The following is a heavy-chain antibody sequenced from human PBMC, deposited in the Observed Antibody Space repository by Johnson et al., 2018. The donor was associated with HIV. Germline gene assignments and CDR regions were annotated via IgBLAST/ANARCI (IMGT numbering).Heavy chain of an antibody. J-gene: IGHJ3*02. Sequence: VQLVESGGGLVKPGGSLRLSCAASGFTFSNAWMSWVRQAPGKGLEWVGRIKSKTEGGTTDYAAPVKGRFTIPRDNAKNSLYLQRNSLRAEDTAVYYCARYGYRPEAAFDIWGPGTMVTVSS. V-gene: IGHV3-15*01. D-gene: IGHD5-18*01. CDR3: ARYGYRPEAAFDI. CDR1: GFTFSNAW. CDR2: IKSKTEGGTT.